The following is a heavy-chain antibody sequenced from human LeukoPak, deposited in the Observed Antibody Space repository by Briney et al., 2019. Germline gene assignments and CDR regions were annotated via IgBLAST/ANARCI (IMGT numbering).Heavy chain of an antibody. J-gene: IGHJ4*02. CDR3: AGSGSPDDY. D-gene: IGHD3-10*01. CDR1: GFNFSNYY. V-gene: IGHV3-11*01. Sequence: PGGSLRLSCVASGFNFSNYYMSWIRQAPGKGLEWISYITPNAVNKYYVDSVRGRFTISRDNAKNSLFLQMNSLRGEDTAVYYCAGSGSPDDYWGQGTLVTVSS. CDR2: ITPNAVNK.